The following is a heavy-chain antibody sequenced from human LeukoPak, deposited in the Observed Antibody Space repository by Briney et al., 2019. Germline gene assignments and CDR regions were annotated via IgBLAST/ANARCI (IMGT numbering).Heavy chain of an antibody. J-gene: IGHJ4*02. CDR1: GFTFSSYA. V-gene: IGHV3-21*01. D-gene: IGHD3-10*02. CDR3: ARDLRTLDLFGELNY. Sequence: GGSLRLSCAASGFTFSSYAMSWVRQAPGKGLEWVSSISGDGYIYYADLVKGRFTISRDNTEKSLYLQMNSLRAEDTGVYYCARDLRTLDLFGELNYWGQGTLVTVSS. CDR2: ISGDGYI.